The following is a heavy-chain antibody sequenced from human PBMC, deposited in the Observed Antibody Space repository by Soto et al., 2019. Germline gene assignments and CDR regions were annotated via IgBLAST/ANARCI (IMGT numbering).Heavy chain of an antibody. J-gene: IGHJ6*02. V-gene: IGHV1-69*13. CDR2: IIPIFGTA. Sequence: GASVKVSCKASGGTFSSYAISWVRQAPGQGLEWMGGIIPIFGTANYAQKFQGRVTITADESTSTAYMELSSLRSEDTAVYYCAREKRITMIARFFGPPETFYGMDVWGQGTTVTVSS. D-gene: IGHD3-22*01. CDR3: AREKRITMIARFFGPPETFYGMDV. CDR1: GGTFSSYA.